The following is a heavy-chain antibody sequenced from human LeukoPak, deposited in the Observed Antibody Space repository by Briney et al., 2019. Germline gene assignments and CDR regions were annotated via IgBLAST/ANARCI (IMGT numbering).Heavy chain of an antibody. Sequence: ASVKVSCKASGYTFTSYHMHWVRQAPGQGLEWMGIINPSGGTTNYAQKFRGRVTMTRDMSTSTVYMELSSLRSEDTAVYYCARHVVAQVATDGNDAFDIWGQGTMVTVSS. V-gene: IGHV1-46*01. CDR2: INPSGGTT. CDR1: GYTFTSYH. D-gene: IGHD5-12*01. CDR3: ARHVVAQVATDGNDAFDI. J-gene: IGHJ3*02.